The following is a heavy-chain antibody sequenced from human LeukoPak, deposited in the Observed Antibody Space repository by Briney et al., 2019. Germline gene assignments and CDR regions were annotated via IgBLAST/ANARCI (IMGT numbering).Heavy chain of an antibody. Sequence: PGGSLRLSCAASGFTFSDYYMNWIRQAPGKGLEWVSYISISGTTIYYADSVKGRFTISRDNAKNSLYLQMNSLRAEDTAVYYCARLDHYDSNGYYDYWGQGTLVTVSS. CDR3: ARLDHYDSNGYYDY. CDR1: GFTFSDYY. CDR2: ISISGTTI. D-gene: IGHD3-22*01. V-gene: IGHV3-11*01. J-gene: IGHJ4*02.